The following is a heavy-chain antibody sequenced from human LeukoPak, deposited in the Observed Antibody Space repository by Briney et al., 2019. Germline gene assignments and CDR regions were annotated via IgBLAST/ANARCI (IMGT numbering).Heavy chain of an antibody. Sequence: ASVKVSCKASGYTFTSYYTHWVRQAPGQGLEWMGIIDPSGGSTSYAQKLQGRVTMTRDTSTSTVYMELSSLRSEDTAVYYCARDYYDSSGYLTGFDYWGQGTLVTVSS. CDR2: IDPSGGST. J-gene: IGHJ4*02. V-gene: IGHV1-46*01. CDR1: GYTFTSYY. D-gene: IGHD3-22*01. CDR3: ARDYYDSSGYLTGFDY.